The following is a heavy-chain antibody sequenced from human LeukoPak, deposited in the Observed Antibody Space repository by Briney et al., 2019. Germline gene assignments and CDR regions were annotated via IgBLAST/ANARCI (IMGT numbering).Heavy chain of an antibody. CDR1: GNTFTSYG. J-gene: IGHJ6*02. D-gene: IGHD2-2*01. Sequence: ASVKVSCKASGNTFTSYGISWVRQAPGQGLEWMGGIIPIFGTANYAQKFQGRVTIAADESTSTAYMELSSLRSEDTAVYYCASRQQYCSSTSCYWLGYYGMDVWGQGTTVTVSS. CDR3: ASRQQYCSSTSCYWLGYYGMDV. V-gene: IGHV1-69*13. CDR2: IIPIFGTA.